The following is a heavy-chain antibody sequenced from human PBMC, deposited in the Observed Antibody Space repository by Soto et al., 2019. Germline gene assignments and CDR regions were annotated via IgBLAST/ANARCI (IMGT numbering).Heavy chain of an antibody. CDR1: GYTFTGYY. CDR3: VVDNWDTVRGGYYFDY. J-gene: IGHJ4*02. CDR2: INPNSGGT. Sequence: ASVKVSCKASGYTFTGYYMHWVRQAPGQGLEWMGWINPNSGGTNYAQKFQGWVTMTRDTSISTAYMELSRLRSDDTAVYYCVVDNWDTVRGGYYFDYWGQGTLVTVSS. V-gene: IGHV1-2*04. D-gene: IGHD1-20*01.